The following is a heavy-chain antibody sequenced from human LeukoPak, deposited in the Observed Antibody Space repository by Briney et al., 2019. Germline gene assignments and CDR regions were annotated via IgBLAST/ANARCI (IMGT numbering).Heavy chain of an antibody. V-gene: IGHV3-15*07. CDR2: IKSKTDGGTT. Sequence: GGSLRLSCAASGFTFSNAWMNWVRRAPGKGLEWVGRIKSKTDGGTTDYAAPVKGRFTISRDDSKNTLYLQMNSLRTEDTAVYYCTTPGGYDFRNFDYWGQGTLVTVSS. CDR1: GFTFSNAW. D-gene: IGHD5-12*01. CDR3: TTPGGYDFRNFDY. J-gene: IGHJ4*02.